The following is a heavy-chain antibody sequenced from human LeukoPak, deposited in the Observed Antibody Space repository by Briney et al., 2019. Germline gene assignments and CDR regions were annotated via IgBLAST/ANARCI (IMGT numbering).Heavy chain of an antibody. CDR1: GYTFTGYY. CDR3: ARGGRGRYDFWSGYWAPFDY. D-gene: IGHD3-3*01. Sequence: ASVKVSCKASGYTFTGYYMHWVRQAPGQGLEWMGWINPNSGGTNYAQKLQGRVTMTTDTSTSTAYMELSSLRSEDTAVYYCARGGRGRYDFWSGYWAPFDYWGQGTLVTVSS. J-gene: IGHJ4*02. CDR2: INPNSGGT. V-gene: IGHV1-2*02.